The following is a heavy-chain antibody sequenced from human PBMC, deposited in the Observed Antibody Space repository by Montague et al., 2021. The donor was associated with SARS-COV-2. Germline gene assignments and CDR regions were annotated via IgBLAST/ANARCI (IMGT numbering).Heavy chain of an antibody. Sequence: SLRLYCAASGFTVSSNYMSWVCQAPGKGLEWVSVIYSGGSTYYADSVKGRFTISRDNSKNTLYLQMNSLRAEDTAVYYCARDRYFDWLLSYGMDVWGQGTTVTVSS. V-gene: IGHV3-66*01. CDR1: GFTVSSNY. CDR3: ARDRYFDWLLSYGMDV. CDR2: IYSGGST. J-gene: IGHJ6*02. D-gene: IGHD3-9*01.